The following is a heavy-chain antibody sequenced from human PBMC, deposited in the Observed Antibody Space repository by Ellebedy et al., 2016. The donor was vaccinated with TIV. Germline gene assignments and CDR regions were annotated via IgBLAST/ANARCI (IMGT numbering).Heavy chain of an antibody. Sequence: GESLKISCKGSGYSFTSYWIGWVRQMPGKGLEWMGIVYPADSKTRYSPSFLGLVTISADKSINTAYLQWSSLKASDTAIYYCTRRSTQGEIWGQGTMVTVSS. CDR3: TRRSTQGEI. CDR1: GYSFTSYW. V-gene: IGHV5-51*01. CDR2: VYPADSKT. D-gene: IGHD3-16*01. J-gene: IGHJ3*02.